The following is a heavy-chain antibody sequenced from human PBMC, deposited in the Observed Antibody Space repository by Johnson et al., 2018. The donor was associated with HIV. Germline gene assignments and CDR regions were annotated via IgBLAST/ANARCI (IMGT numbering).Heavy chain of an antibody. V-gene: IGHV3-30-3*01. CDR2: ISYDGSNK. CDR1: GFTFSSYA. D-gene: IGHD3-3*02. J-gene: IGHJ3*02. Sequence: QVQLVESGGGVVQPGRSLRLSCAASGFTFSSYAMHWVRQAPGKGLEWVAVISYDGSNKYYADSVKGRFTISRDNSKKTLYLLMNSLRAEDTAVYFCARAHLIFPKNAFDIWGQGTMVTVSS. CDR3: ARAHLIFPKNAFDI.